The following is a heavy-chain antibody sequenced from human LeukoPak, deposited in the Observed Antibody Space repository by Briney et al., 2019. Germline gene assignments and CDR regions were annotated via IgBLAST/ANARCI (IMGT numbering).Heavy chain of an antibody. Sequence: ASVKVSCKASGGTFSSYAISWVRQAPGQGLEWMGWISAYNGNTNYAQKLQGRVTMTTDTSTSTAYMELRSLRSDDTAVYYCASDLRGYYYYYMDVWGKGTTVTVSS. CDR1: GGTFSSYA. D-gene: IGHD4-17*01. CDR2: ISAYNGNT. V-gene: IGHV1-18*01. J-gene: IGHJ6*03. CDR3: ASDLRGYYYYYMDV.